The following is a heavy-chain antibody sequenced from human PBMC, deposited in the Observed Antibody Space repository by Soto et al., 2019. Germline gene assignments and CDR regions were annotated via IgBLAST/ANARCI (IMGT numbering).Heavy chain of an antibody. J-gene: IGHJ3*02. Sequence: YWIGWVRQMPGKGLEWMGIIYPGDSDTRYSPSFQGQVTISADKSISTAYLQWSSLKASDTAMYYCVSAYGSGSYLVHEPDVFDIWGQGTMVTVSS. D-gene: IGHD3-10*01. CDR2: IYPGDSDT. CDR3: VSAYGSGSYLVHEPDVFDI. V-gene: IGHV5-51*01. CDR1: YW.